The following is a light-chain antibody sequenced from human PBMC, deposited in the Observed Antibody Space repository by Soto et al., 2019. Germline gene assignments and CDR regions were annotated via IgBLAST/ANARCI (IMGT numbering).Light chain of an antibody. CDR2: DAS. J-gene: IGKJ4*01. CDR3: LHRYNWPFI. V-gene: IGKV3-11*01. CDR1: QSVSSY. Sequence: EIVLTQSPATLSLSPGERATLSCRASQSVSSYLAWYQHKPGQAPRLLIYDASNRATGIPARFSGSGSGTDFTLTISRLEPEDFAVYYCLHRYNWPFIFGGGTKVEIK.